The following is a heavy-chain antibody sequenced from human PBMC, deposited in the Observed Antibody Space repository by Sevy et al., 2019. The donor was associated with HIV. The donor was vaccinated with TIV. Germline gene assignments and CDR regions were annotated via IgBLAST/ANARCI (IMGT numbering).Heavy chain of an antibody. CDR1: GYTFTSYG. J-gene: IGHJ3*02. Sequence: ASVKVSCKASGYTFTSYGISWVRQAPGQGLEWMGWISAYNGNTNYAQKLQGRVTMTTDTSTSTAYMELRSLRSDDTAVDYCASGYDDYVWGSDSPVYAFDIWGQGTMVTVSS. CDR2: ISAYNGNT. CDR3: ASGYDDYVWGSDSPVYAFDI. V-gene: IGHV1-18*04. D-gene: IGHD3-16*01.